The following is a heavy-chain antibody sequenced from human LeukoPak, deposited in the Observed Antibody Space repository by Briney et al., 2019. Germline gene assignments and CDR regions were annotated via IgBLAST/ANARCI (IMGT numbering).Heavy chain of an antibody. V-gene: IGHV1-8*01. Sequence: ASVKVSCKASGYTFTSYDINWVRQATGQGLEWMGWMNPNSGNTGYAQKFQGRVTMTRNTSISTAYMELSSLRSEDTAVYYCAREPRYNWNLRESWDDYWGQGTLVTVSS. J-gene: IGHJ4*02. CDR3: AREPRYNWNLRESWDDY. CDR2: MNPNSGNT. D-gene: IGHD1-7*01. CDR1: GYTFTSYD.